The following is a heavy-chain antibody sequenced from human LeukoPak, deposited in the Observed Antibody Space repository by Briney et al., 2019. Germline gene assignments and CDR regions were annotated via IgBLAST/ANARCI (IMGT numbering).Heavy chain of an antibody. CDR2: IYHSGST. V-gene: IGHV4-30-2*01. CDR1: SGSISSGGYY. J-gene: IGHJ6*03. CDR3: ARGLGDFWSGWYYYYYMDV. Sequence: PSETQSLTCTVSSGSISSGGYYWSWIRQPPGKGLEWIGYIYHSGSTYYNPSLKSRVTISVDTSKNQFSLKLSSVTAADTAVYYCARGLGDFWSGWYYYYYMDVWGKGTTVTVSS. D-gene: IGHD3-3*01.